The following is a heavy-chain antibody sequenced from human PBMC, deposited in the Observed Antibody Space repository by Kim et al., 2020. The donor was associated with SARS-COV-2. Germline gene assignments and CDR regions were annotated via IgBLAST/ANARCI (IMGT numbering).Heavy chain of an antibody. Sequence: GGSLRLSCAASGFTFSSYAMHWVRQAPGKGLEWVAVISYDGSNKYYADSVKGRFTISRDNSKNTLYLQMNSLRAEDTAVYYCARVAAGSYYYGMDVWGQGTTVTASS. CDR2: ISYDGSNK. CDR3: ARVAAGSYYYGMDV. D-gene: IGHD6-13*01. J-gene: IGHJ6*02. V-gene: IGHV3-30-3*01. CDR1: GFTFSSYA.